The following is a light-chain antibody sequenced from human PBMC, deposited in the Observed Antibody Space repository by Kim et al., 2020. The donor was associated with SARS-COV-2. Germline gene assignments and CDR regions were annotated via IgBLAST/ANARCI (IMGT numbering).Light chain of an antibody. CDR3: QQYSDYPLT. Sequence: ASVGDRVTITCRASQDINKYLAWFQQRPGEAPKSLIYAASSLQDGVPSRFRGSGSATDYTLTITILQPEDFATYYCQQYSDYPLTFGGGTKVEIK. CDR1: QDINKY. J-gene: IGKJ4*01. CDR2: AAS. V-gene: IGKV1-16*01.